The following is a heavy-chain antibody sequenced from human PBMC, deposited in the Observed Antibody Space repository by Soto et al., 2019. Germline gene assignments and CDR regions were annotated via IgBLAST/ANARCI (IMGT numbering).Heavy chain of an antibody. J-gene: IGHJ5*01. D-gene: IGHD3-22*01. Sequence: PSETLSLTCAVSGYSISSGYYWGWPRQPAGKGLEWIGSIYNGGSTYYNPSLNSRVTLSIDITNNHVSLILNSVNAADTAVYYCARVGAWVPYYYDSSPYTLVNWFDYWGQGTLVTVSS. CDR3: ARVGAWVPYYYDSSPYTLVNWFDY. CDR2: IYNGGST. V-gene: IGHV4-38-2*01. CDR1: GYSISSGYY.